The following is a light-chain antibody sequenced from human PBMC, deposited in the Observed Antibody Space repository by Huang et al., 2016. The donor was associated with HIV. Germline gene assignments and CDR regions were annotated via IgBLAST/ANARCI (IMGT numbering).Light chain of an antibody. CDR3: QQYNNWPLT. CDR2: GAA. Sequence: EIVLTQSPATLSVSPGDRVILSCRASQSVSSNVAWQQQQPGQVPRLRIYGAATRATASPARFSGSGSGTEFTLTISSLQSEDFAVYYCQQYNNWPLTFGGGTKVEI. CDR1: QSVSSN. J-gene: IGKJ4*01. V-gene: IGKV3-15*01.